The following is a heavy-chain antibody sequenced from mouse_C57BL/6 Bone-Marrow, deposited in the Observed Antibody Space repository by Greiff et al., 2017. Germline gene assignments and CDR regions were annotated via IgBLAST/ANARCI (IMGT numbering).Heavy chain of an antibody. CDR2: ISSGGSYT. J-gene: IGHJ2*01. V-gene: IGHV5-6*01. CDR3: SRPRDPYYFDY. CDR1: GFTFSSYG. Sequence: VQLQQSGGDLVKPGGSLKLSCAASGFTFSSYGMSWVRQTPDKRLEWVATISSGGSYTYYPDSVKGRFTISRDNAKNTLYLQMSSLKSEDTALYYCSRPRDPYYFDYWGQGTTLTVSS.